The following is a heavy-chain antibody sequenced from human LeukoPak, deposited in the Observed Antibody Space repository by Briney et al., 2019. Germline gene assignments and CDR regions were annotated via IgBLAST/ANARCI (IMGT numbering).Heavy chain of an antibody. Sequence: SETLSLTCTVSGDSISNYYWGWIRQPPGKGLEWIGYIYYSGSTKYNPSLKGRVTIPADTSKNQVSLKLSSVTAADTAVYFCARQSGYYYYWGQGTLVTVSS. CDR2: IYYSGST. J-gene: IGHJ4*02. CDR1: GDSISNYY. D-gene: IGHD3-3*01. V-gene: IGHV4-59*01. CDR3: ARQSGYYYY.